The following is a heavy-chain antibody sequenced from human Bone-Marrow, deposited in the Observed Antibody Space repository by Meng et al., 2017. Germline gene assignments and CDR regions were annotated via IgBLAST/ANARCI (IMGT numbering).Heavy chain of an antibody. D-gene: IGHD4-17*01. CDR2: IYYSGST. V-gene: IGHV4-31*03. Sequence: QGRLQESGPGLVKPSQPLPLTCSVSGGSISSGSHYWSWIPQHPGKGLEYIGYIYYSGSTYYNPSLKSRVIISVDTSKNQFSLRLNSVTAADTAVYYCASLYGDSSVWYLDLWGRGTLVTVSS. J-gene: IGHJ2*01. CDR1: GGSISSGSHY. CDR3: ASLYGDSSVWYLDL.